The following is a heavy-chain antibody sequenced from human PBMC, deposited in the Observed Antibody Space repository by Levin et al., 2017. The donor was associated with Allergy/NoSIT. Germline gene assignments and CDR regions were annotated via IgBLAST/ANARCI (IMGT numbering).Heavy chain of an antibody. V-gene: IGHV5-51*01. D-gene: IGHD3/OR15-3a*01. J-gene: IGHJ3*01. CDR2: IYPGDSET. CDR3: ARPFRFDLEDDALGAFDV. Sequence: GESLKISCKGTGYKFTNYWIAWVRQMPGRGLEWMGIIYPGDSETRYSPSFQGHVTVSADKSINTAYLQWSSLKASDTAMYYCARPFRFDLEDDALGAFDVWGQGTVVTVSS. CDR1: GYKFTNYW.